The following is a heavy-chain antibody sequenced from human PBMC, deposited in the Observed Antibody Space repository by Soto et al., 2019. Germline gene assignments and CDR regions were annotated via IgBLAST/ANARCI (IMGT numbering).Heavy chain of an antibody. CDR3: AKGDCSSTSCPSGDY. CDR1: GFTFSSYG. J-gene: IGHJ4*02. CDR2: ISYDGSNK. Sequence: GGSLRLSCAASGFTFSSYGMHWVRQAPGKGLEWVAVISYDGSNKYYADSVKGRFTISRDNSKNTLYLQMNSLRAEDTAVYYCAKGDCSSTSCPSGDYWGQGTLVTVSS. V-gene: IGHV3-30*18. D-gene: IGHD2-2*01.